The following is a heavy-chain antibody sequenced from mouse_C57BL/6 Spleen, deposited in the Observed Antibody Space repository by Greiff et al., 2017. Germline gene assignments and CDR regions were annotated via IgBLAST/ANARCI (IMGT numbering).Heavy chain of an antibody. Sequence: EVQLLESGGDLVKPGGSLKLSCAASGFTFSSYGMSWVRQTPDQRLEWVATISTGGSYTYYPDNVKGRFTISRDKSKNTLYLQLSRLKSEDAAMYYCARGDYDYAMDYWGQGTSVTVSS. CDR1: GFTFSSYG. V-gene: IGHV5-6*01. D-gene: IGHD2-4*01. CDR2: ISTGGSYT. CDR3: ARGDYDYAMDY. J-gene: IGHJ4*01.